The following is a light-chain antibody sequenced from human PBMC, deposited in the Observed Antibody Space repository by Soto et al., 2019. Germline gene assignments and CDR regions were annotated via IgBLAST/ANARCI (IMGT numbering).Light chain of an antibody. V-gene: IGKV2-24*01. J-gene: IGKJ2*01. CDR3: MQASPPFT. Sequence: DIVMTQTPLSSPVTLGQPASISCRSSQSLVHSDGNTYLSRLQQRPGQPPRLLIYMISNRFTGVPDRCSGSGTGIALTLKSSRVEAEDVGVYYCMQASPPFTFGRGTKLEIK. CDR2: MIS. CDR1: QSLVHSDGNTY.